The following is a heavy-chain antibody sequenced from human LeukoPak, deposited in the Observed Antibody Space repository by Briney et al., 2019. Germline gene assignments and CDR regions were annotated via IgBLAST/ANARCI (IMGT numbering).Heavy chain of an antibody. Sequence: GGSLRLSCAASGFTFSSYWMSWVRQAPGKGLEWVANIKQDGSEKHYVDSVKGRFTISRDNAKNSLYLQMNSLRAEDTAVYYCARLDRARLEGGAGNWFDPWGQGSLVTVSS. D-gene: IGHD1-1*01. CDR1: GFTFSSYW. J-gene: IGHJ5*02. V-gene: IGHV3-7*03. CDR3: ARLDRARLEGGAGNWFDP. CDR2: IKQDGSEK.